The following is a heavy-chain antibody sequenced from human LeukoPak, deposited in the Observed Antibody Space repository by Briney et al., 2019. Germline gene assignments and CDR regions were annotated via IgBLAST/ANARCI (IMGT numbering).Heavy chain of an antibody. CDR1: GFTFDDYA. CDR3: AKEGKVVDYSNYYGMDV. Sequence: GGSLRLSCAASGFTFDDYAMHWVRRAPGKGLECVSLISWDGGSTYYADSVKGRFTISRDNSKNSLYLQMNSLRAEDTALYYCAKEGKVVDYSNYYGMDVWGQGTTVTVSS. CDR2: ISWDGGST. V-gene: IGHV3-43D*03. D-gene: IGHD2-15*01. J-gene: IGHJ6*02.